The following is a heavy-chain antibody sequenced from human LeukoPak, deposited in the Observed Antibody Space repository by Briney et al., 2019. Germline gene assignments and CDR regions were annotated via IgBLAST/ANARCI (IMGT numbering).Heavy chain of an antibody. CDR1: VYTFTIYS. CDR2: ISAYNGNT. CDR3: ARDNDSRDPPHFDY. J-gene: IGHJ4*02. D-gene: IGHD3-16*01. V-gene: IGHV1-18*01. Sequence: ASVKLSCTASVYTFTIYSISWVRQAPGQGLEWMGWISAYNGNTNYAQKLQGRVTMTTNTSTSTSYMELRSLRSDDTAVYYCARDNDSRDPPHFDYWGQGTLVTVSS.